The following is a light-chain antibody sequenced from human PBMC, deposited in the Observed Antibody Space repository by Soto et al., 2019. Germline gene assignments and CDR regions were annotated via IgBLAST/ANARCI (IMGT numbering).Light chain of an antibody. Sequence: EIVLTQSPGTLSLSPGDRATLSCRANQTITSNDLAWYQQKPGQAPRLLIYGTSRRATGVPDRFSASGSGTDFTLNISRLEPEDFAVYYCQQYGLLPPCTFGQGTKVDI. CDR1: QTITSND. CDR2: GTS. J-gene: IGKJ1*01. V-gene: IGKV3-20*01. CDR3: QQYGLLPPCT.